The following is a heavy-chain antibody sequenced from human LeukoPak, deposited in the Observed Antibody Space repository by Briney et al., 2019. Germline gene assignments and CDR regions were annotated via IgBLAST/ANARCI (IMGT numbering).Heavy chain of an antibody. CDR3: ARCSARRGYYYYYMDV. CDR2: IIPIFGTA. V-gene: IGHV1-69*05. Sequence: SVKVSCKASGGTFSSYAISWVRQAPGQGLEWMGGIIPIFGTANYAQKFQGRVTITTDESTSTAYMELSSLRSEDTAVYYCARCSARRGYYYYYMDVWGKGTTVTVSS. CDR1: GGTFSSYA. J-gene: IGHJ6*03. D-gene: IGHD6-6*01.